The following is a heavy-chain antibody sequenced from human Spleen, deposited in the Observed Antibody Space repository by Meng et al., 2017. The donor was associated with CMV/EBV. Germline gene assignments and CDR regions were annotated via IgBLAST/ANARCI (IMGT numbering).Heavy chain of an antibody. D-gene: IGHD6-13*01. V-gene: IGHV4-30-4*08. CDR2: IYYSGST. CDR1: GGSISSGDYY. Sequence: QVHLQPWGAGMLKPSETLSLTCAVYGGSISSGDYYWSWIRQPPGKGLEWIGYIYYSGSTYYNPSLKSRVTISVDTSKNQFSLKLSSVTAADTAVYYCARALAGVDYWGQGTLVTVSS. CDR3: ARALAGVDY. J-gene: IGHJ4*02.